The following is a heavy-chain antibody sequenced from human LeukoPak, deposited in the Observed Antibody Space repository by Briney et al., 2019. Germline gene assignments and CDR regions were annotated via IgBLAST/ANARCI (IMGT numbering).Heavy chain of an antibody. CDR1: GFTFSSYA. CDR2: ISGSGGST. D-gene: IGHD3-22*01. J-gene: IGHJ4*02. Sequence: PGGSLRLSCAASGFTFSSYAMSWVRQAPGKGLEWVSVISGSGGSTYHADSVKGRLTISRDNSRNTLYLQMNSLRAEDTAVYYCAKRATYYYDCSGYYHFDYWGQGTLVTVS. V-gene: IGHV3-23*01. CDR3: AKRATYYYDCSGYYHFDY.